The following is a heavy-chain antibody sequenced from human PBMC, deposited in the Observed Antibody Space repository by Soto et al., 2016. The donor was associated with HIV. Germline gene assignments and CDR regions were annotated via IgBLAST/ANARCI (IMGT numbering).Heavy chain of an antibody. CDR3: ARAVEWELLSAFDY. CDR2: ISYDGSNK. Sequence: VQLVESGGGVVQPGRSLRLSCAASGFTFSSYAMHWVRQAPGKGLEWVAVISYDGSNKYYADSVKGRFTISRDNSKNTLYLQMNSLRAEDTAVYYCARAVEWELLSAFDYWGQGTLVTVSS. J-gene: IGHJ4*02. D-gene: IGHD1-26*01. CDR1: GFTFSSYA. V-gene: IGHV3-30*04.